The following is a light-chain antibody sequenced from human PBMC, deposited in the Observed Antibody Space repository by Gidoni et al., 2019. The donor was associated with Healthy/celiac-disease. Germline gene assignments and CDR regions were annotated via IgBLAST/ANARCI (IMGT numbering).Light chain of an antibody. J-gene: IGKJ4*01. Sequence: EIVLTQSPAPLSLSPGESATLSCRASQSVSSYLAWYQQKPGQAPRLLIYDASNRATGIPARFSGSGSGTDCTLTISSLEPEDFAVYYCQQRSNWPLTFGGGTKVEIK. V-gene: IGKV3-11*01. CDR2: DAS. CDR1: QSVSSY. CDR3: QQRSNWPLT.